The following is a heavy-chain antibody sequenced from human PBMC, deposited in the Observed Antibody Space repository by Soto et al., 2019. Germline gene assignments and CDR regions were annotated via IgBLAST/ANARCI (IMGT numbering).Heavy chain of an antibody. Sequence: QVQLVESGGGVVQPGRSLRLSCAASGFTFSSYGMHWVRQAPGKGLEWVAVISYDGSNKYYADSVKGRFTISKDNSKNTLYLQMNSLRAEDTAVYYCAKDLGSGSYSNWGQGTLVTVS. D-gene: IGHD3-10*01. CDR3: AKDLGSGSYSN. V-gene: IGHV3-30*18. CDR1: GFTFSSYG. J-gene: IGHJ4*02. CDR2: ISYDGSNK.